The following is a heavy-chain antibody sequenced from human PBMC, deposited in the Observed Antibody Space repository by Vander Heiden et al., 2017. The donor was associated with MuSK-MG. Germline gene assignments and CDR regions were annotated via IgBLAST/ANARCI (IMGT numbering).Heavy chain of an antibody. CDR1: GGPNRRSSYY. CDR3: ALQNSGSYTQHDY. CDR2: IYYSGSS. D-gene: IGHD1-26*01. Sequence: QLQLQESGPGLVTPSETLSLTCTVSGGPNRRSSYYWGWIRQPPGEGLEWIGSIYYSGSSYYNPYLKSRVTISVDTSKNQFSLKLSAVTAADTAVYYCALQNSGSYTQHDYWGQGTLVTVSS. J-gene: IGHJ4*02. V-gene: IGHV4-39*01.